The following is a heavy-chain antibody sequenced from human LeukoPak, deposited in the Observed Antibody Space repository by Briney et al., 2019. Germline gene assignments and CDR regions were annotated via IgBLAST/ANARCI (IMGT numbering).Heavy chain of an antibody. J-gene: IGHJ4*02. CDR2: ISAYNGNT. CDR1: GYTFTSYG. V-gene: IGHV1-18*01. CDR3: AGKYYYDTSGYFYVDY. D-gene: IGHD3-22*01. Sequence: ASVKVSCKASGYTFTSYGISWVRQAPGQGLEWMGWISAYNGNTNYVQKLQGGVTMTTDTSTSTAYMELRSLRSDDTDMYYCAGKYYYDTSGYFYVDYWGQGTLVTVSS.